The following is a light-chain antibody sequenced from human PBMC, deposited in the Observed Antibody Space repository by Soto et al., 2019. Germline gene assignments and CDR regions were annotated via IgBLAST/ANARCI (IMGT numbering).Light chain of an antibody. CDR2: AAS. CDR1: QNIIRW. CDR3: QQYNSYAT. V-gene: IGKV1-5*03. Sequence: IQLTQSPSPLSASLGDSLTINSRASQNIIRWVAWYQQRPGKAPDLLIYAASTLESGVPSRFSGSGSGTEFNLTISNLQPEDFVTYYCQQYNSYATFGQGTKVDIK. J-gene: IGKJ1*01.